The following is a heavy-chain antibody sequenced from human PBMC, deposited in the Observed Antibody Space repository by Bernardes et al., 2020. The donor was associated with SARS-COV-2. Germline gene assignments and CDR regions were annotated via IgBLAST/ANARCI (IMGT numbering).Heavy chain of an antibody. Sequence: GGSLRLSCAASGFTLSTYAMHWVRQAPGKGLEWVALISYDGSNKYHADSVKGRFTISRDNSKNTLYLQMNSLRSDDTAVYYCARVGEDIVLINWFDPWGQGTLVTVSS. D-gene: IGHD2-8*01. CDR2: ISYDGSNK. CDR3: ARVGEDIVLINWFDP. J-gene: IGHJ5*02. CDR1: GFTLSTYA. V-gene: IGHV3-30-3*01.